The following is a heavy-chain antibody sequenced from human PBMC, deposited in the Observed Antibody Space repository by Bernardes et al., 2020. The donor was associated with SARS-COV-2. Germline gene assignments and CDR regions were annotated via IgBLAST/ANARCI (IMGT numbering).Heavy chain of an antibody. Sequence: GSLRLSCAASGFTFSSHAMSWVRQAPGKGLEWVSAISGSGGSTYYADSVKGRFTISRDNSKNTLYLQMNSLRAEDTAVYYCAKNPEERITIFGVVIIPNWFDPWGQGTLVTVSS. CDR2: ISGSGGST. V-gene: IGHV3-23*01. J-gene: IGHJ5*02. CDR3: AKNPEERITIFGVVIIPNWFDP. D-gene: IGHD3-3*01. CDR1: GFTFSSHA.